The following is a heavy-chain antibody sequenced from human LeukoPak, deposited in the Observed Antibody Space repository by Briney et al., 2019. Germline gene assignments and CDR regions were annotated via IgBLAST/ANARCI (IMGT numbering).Heavy chain of an antibody. CDR2: INHSGST. J-gene: IGHJ4*02. CDR1: GGSFSGYY. D-gene: IGHD3-10*01. V-gene: IGHV4-34*01. CDR3: ARGNTWFGYYFDY. Sequence: SETLSLTCAVYGGSFSGYYWSWIRQPPGKGLEWIGEINHSGSTNYNPSLKSRVTISVDRSKNQFSLKLSSVTAADTAVYYCARGNTWFGYYFDYWGQGTLVTVSS.